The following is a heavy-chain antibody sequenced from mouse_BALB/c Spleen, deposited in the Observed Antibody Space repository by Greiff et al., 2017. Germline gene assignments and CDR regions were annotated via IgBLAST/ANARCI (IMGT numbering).Heavy chain of an antibody. V-gene: IGHV5-12-2*01. CDR2: ISNGGGST. Sequence: EVMLVESGGGLVQPGGSLKLSCAASGFTFSSYTMSWVRQTPEKRLEWVAYISNGGGSTYYPDTVKGRFTISRDNAKNTLYLQMSSLKSEDTAMYYCARQGDMITFYAMDYWGQGTSVTVSS. CDR1: GFTFSSYT. J-gene: IGHJ4*01. CDR3: ARQGDMITFYAMDY. D-gene: IGHD2-4*01.